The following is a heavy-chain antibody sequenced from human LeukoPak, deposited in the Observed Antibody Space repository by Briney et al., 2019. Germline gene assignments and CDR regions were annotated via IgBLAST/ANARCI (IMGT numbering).Heavy chain of an antibody. CDR2: INSDGSSA. J-gene: IGHJ4*02. CDR3: ARGLRGSFEFDY. CDR1: GFTFSNHW. Sequence: PGGSLRLSCAASGFTFSNHWMHWVRQAPGKGLVWVSRINSDGSSATYADSVKGRFTISRDNAKNTLYLQLNSLRAEDTAVYYCARGLRGSFEFDYWGQGTLVTVSS. V-gene: IGHV3-74*01. D-gene: IGHD1-26*01.